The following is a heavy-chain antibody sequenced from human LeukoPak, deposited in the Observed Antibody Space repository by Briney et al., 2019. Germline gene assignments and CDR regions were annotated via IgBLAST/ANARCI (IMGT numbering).Heavy chain of an antibody. D-gene: IGHD4-17*01. CDR1: GYTFTSYY. CDR3: AREGYTTVTPDY. J-gene: IGHJ4*02. Sequence: ASVKVSCKASGYTFTSYYMHWVRQAPGQGLEWMGIINPSGGSTSYAQKFQGRVTMTRDMSTSTVYMELSSLRSEDTAVYYCAREGYTTVTPDYWGQGTLVTVSS. V-gene: IGHV1-46*01. CDR2: INPSGGST.